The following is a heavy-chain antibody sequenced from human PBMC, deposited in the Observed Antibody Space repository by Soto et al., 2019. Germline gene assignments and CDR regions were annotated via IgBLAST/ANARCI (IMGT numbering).Heavy chain of an antibody. V-gene: IGHV1-46*01. CDR1: GYTFTSYY. CDR3: AREGNGYNLGRSVGFDY. D-gene: IGHD5-12*01. CDR2: INPSGGST. J-gene: IGHJ4*02. Sequence: QVQLVQSGAEVKKPGASVKVSCKASGYTFTSYYMHWVRQAPGQGLEWMGVINPSGGSTDYAQKFQGRVTMTRDTSTSTVYMDLSSLRSEDTAVFYCAREGNGYNLGRSVGFDYWGQGTLVTVSS.